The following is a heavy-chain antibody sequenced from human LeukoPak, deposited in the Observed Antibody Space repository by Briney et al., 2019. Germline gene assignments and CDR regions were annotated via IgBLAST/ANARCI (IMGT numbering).Heavy chain of an antibody. V-gene: IGHV4-59*01. CDR1: GGFINSYY. Sequence: SETLSLTCNVSGGFINSYYWSWIRQPPGKGPEWIGDIYYSGTTNYNTSLKSRVTISVDRPKSQFSLKVGSVTAADTAVYYCARVLSSSSKVFDFWGQGTPVTVSP. D-gene: IGHD6-6*01. CDR2: IYYSGTT. J-gene: IGHJ4*02. CDR3: ARVLSSSSKVFDF.